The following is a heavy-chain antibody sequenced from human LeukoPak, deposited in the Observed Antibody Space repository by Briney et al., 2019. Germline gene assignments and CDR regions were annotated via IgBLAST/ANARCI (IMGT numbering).Heavy chain of an antibody. V-gene: IGHV4-59*01. CDR1: GGSISSYY. J-gene: IGHJ6*02. Sequence: SETLSLTCTVSGGSISSYYWSWIRQPPGKGLEWIGYIYYSGSTDYNPSLKSRVTMSVDTSKNQFSLKLSSVTAADTAVYYCARDGRGMVVAGNYYYGMDVWGQGTTVTVSS. D-gene: IGHD6-19*01. CDR2: IYYSGST. CDR3: ARDGRGMVVAGNYYYGMDV.